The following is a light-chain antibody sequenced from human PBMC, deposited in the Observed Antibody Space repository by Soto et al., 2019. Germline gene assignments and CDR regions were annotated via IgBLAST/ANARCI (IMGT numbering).Light chain of an antibody. Sequence: EVVVTQSPATLSVSPGDTAKLSCRASQSIGSKLGWDQQKPGQAPRLLIYGASTRATGSPARFSGSGSGTEFTLTIRCLQSEDLAVYYCQQNDKWTLINFGQGTRLEIK. CDR1: QSIGSK. CDR2: GAS. CDR3: QQNDKWTLIN. V-gene: IGKV3-15*01. J-gene: IGKJ5*01.